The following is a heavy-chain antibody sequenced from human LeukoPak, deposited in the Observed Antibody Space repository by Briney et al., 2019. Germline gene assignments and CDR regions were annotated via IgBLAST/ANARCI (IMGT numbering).Heavy chain of an antibody. V-gene: IGHV4-4*07. Sequence: SETLSLTCTVSGGSISSYYRSWIRQPAGKGLEWIGRIYTSGSTNYNPSLESRVTMSVDTSKNQFSLKLSSVTAADTAVYYCARGGIAAATDYWGQGTLVTVSS. J-gene: IGHJ4*02. CDR1: GGSISSYY. D-gene: IGHD6-13*01. CDR2: IYTSGST. CDR3: ARGGIAAATDY.